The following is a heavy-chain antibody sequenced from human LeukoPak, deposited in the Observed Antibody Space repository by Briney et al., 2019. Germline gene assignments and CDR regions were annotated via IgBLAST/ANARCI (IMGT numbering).Heavy chain of an antibody. Sequence: SETLSLTCAVSGYSISSGYYWGWIRQPPGKGLAWIGTIYHSGSTYYNTSLKSRLTISVDTSKNQFSLKLRSVTAADTAVYYCAREIIGMSGYNYGFDYWGQGTLVTVSS. D-gene: IGHD5-18*01. CDR2: IYHSGST. CDR1: GYSISSGYY. V-gene: IGHV4-38-2*02. J-gene: IGHJ4*02. CDR3: AREIIGMSGYNYGFDY.